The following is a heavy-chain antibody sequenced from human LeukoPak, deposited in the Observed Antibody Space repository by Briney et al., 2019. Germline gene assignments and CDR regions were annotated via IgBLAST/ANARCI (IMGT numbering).Heavy chain of an antibody. Sequence: PSETLSLTCTVSGGSISSYYWSWIRQPPGKGLEWIGYIYYSGSTNYNPSLKSRVTISVDTSKNQFSLKLSSVTAADTAVYYCARHGDYDSSGYYYYYGMDVWGQGTTVTVSS. D-gene: IGHD3-22*01. J-gene: IGHJ6*02. CDR3: ARHGDYDSSGYYYYYGMDV. V-gene: IGHV4-59*01. CDR1: GGSISSYY. CDR2: IYYSGST.